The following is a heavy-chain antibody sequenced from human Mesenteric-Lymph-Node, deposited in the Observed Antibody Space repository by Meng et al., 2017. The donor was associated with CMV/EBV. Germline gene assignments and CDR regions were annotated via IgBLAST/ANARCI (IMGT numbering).Heavy chain of an antibody. CDR2: ISAYNGNT. J-gene: IGHJ4*02. Sequence: VSCMPSGGTFSNYAVSWVRQAPGQGLEWMGWISAYNGNTNYAQKLQGRVTMTTDTSTSTAYMELRSLRSDDTAVYYCARKYSSSSDYWGQGTLVTVSS. D-gene: IGHD6-6*01. CDR3: ARKYSSSSDY. CDR1: GGTFSNYA. V-gene: IGHV1-18*01.